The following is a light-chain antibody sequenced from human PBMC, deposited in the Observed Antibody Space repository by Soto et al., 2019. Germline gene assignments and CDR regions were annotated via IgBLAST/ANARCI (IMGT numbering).Light chain of an antibody. CDR3: QKYDRAPFT. CDR1: QGISNY. J-gene: IGKJ3*01. Sequence: DIQMTQSPSSLSASVGDRVTITCRASQGISNYVAWYQQKPGKVPQLLIYGASTLQLGVPSRFSGGGSGADFTLTISSLQPADVATYYCQKYDRAPFTFGPGTKVDVK. CDR2: GAS. V-gene: IGKV1-27*01.